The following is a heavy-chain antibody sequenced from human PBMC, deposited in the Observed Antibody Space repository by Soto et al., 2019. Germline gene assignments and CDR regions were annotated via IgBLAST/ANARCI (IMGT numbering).Heavy chain of an antibody. CDR1: GDSVSSNRVV. V-gene: IGHV6-1*01. D-gene: IGHD2-21*02. CDR2: TYYRSKWNN. CDR3: ARTRDSLFDY. Sequence: QSQTLSLTCAISGDSVSSNRVVWNWIRQSPSRGLEWLGRTYYRSKWNNDYAVTVKSRITVNADTSKNQFSLQLNSVTPEDTAVYYCARTRDSLFDYWGQGILVTVSS. J-gene: IGHJ4*02.